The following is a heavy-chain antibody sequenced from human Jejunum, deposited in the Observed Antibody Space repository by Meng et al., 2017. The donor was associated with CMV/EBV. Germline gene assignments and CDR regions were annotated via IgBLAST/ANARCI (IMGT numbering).Heavy chain of an antibody. J-gene: IGHJ4*02. Sequence: GGTISSNNWWNWGRQSPGKGLEWIEEIYHSGSTKYNPSLKSRVTISVDKSMNQFSLRLSSVTAADTAVYYCARRDYYDSSGYPSLGDWGQGILVTVSS. CDR2: IYHSGST. CDR1: GGTISSNNW. CDR3: ARRDYYDSSGYPSLGD. V-gene: IGHV4-4*02. D-gene: IGHD3-22*01.